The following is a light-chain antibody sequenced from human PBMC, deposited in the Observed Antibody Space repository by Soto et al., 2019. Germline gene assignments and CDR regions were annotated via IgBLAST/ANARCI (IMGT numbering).Light chain of an antibody. J-gene: IGKJ1*01. Sequence: EVVLTQSPGTLSLSPGARATLSCRASETISSSHLAWYQQTPGQAPRLLLYRSSTRATGIPDRFSGSGSGTDFTLTITSLEPADAAVYYCQQYESLLWTFGQGTKLEIK. CDR2: RSS. CDR1: ETISSSH. CDR3: QQYESLLWT. V-gene: IGKV3-20*01.